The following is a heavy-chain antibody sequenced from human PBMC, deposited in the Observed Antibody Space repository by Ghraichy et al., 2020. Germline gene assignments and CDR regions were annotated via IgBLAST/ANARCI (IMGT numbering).Heavy chain of an antibody. CDR1: GYTFTSYD. J-gene: IGHJ4*02. CDR2: MNPNSGNT. V-gene: IGHV1-8*01. CDR3: ARGYSYGYGRGFDY. Sequence: ASVKVSCKASGYTFTSYDINWVRQATGQGLEWMGWMNPNSGNTGYAQKFQGRVTMTRNTSISTAYMELSSLRSEDTAVYYCARGYSYGYGRGFDYWGQGTLVTVSS. D-gene: IGHD5-18*01.